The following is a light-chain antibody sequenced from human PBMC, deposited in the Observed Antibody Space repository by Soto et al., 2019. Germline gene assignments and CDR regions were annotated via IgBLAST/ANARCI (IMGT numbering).Light chain of an antibody. J-gene: IGKJ1*01. CDR3: QQYHIYSGT. CDR2: KAS. CDR1: QTIDSW. Sequence: DIPMTQSPSTLSASVGDRVTITCRASQTIDSWLAWYQQRPGKPPNLLIYKASTLASGVPSRFSGSGSGTEFTLTINNLQPDDFATYYCQQYHIYSGTFGQGTKVEIK. V-gene: IGKV1-5*03.